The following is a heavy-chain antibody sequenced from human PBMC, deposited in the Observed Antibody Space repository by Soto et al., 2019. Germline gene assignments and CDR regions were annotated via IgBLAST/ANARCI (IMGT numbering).Heavy chain of an antibody. D-gene: IGHD4-4*01. Sequence: GGSLRLSCAASGFTFSSYSMNWVRQAPGKGLEWVSSISSSSSYIYYADSVKGRFTISRDNAKNSLYLQMNSLRAEDTAVYYCARDEARDYIVQIQYYYYGMDVWGQGTTVTVSS. V-gene: IGHV3-21*01. CDR2: ISSSSSYI. J-gene: IGHJ6*02. CDR1: GFTFSSYS. CDR3: ARDEARDYIVQIQYYYYGMDV.